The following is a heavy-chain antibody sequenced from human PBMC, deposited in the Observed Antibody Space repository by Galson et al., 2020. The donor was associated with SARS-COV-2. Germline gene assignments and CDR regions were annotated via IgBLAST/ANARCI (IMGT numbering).Heavy chain of an antibody. CDR2: ISSSSSYT. CDR1: GFTFSDYY. CDR3: ARGGQYQLDYYYYCMDV. V-gene: IGHV3-11*06. D-gene: IGHD2-2*01. J-gene: IGHJ6*02. Sequence: TGGSLRLSCAASGFTFSDYYMSWIRQAPGKGLEWVSYISSSSSYTNYADSVKGRFTISRDNAKNSLYLQMNSLRAEDTAVYYCARGGQYQLDYYYYCMDVWGQGTTVTVSS.